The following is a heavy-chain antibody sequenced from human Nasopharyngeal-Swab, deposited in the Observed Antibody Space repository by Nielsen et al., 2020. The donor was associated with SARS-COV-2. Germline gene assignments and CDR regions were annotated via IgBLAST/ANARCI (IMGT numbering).Heavy chain of an antibody. Sequence: ASVKVSCKASGYTFTSYGISWVRQAPGQGLEWMGWISAYNGNTNYAQKLQGRVTMTTDTSTSPAYLELRSLRSDDTAVYYCARDRGRYFDWLLYYFDYWGQGTLVTVSS. V-gene: IGHV1-18*01. CDR3: ARDRGRYFDWLLYYFDY. CDR1: GYTFTSYG. D-gene: IGHD3-9*01. CDR2: ISAYNGNT. J-gene: IGHJ4*02.